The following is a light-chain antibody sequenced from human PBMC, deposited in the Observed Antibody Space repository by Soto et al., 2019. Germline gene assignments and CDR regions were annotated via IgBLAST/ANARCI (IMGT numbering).Light chain of an antibody. CDR1: SSNIGSPY. V-gene: IGLV1-47*01. CDR2: RNK. Sequence: QSVLTQPPSASGTPGQRVTISCSGLSSNIGSPYVYWYQQLPGAAPKLLIYRNKQRPSGVPDRFSGSKSATSASLAISGLRSEDEAEYYCAAWDDRMNGRVVFGGGTKLTVL. CDR3: AAWDDRMNGRVV. J-gene: IGLJ3*02.